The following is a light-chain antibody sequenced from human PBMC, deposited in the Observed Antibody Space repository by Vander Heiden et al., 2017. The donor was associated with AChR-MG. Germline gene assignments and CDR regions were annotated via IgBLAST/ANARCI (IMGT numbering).Light chain of an antibody. CDR1: QGISSY. CDR3: QRLNNNLGA. V-gene: IGKV1-9*01. J-gene: IGKJ3*01. CDR2: GAS. Sequence: DIQLTQSPSFLSASVGDRVTITCRATQGISSYLAWYQQKPGKAPKLLIYGASTLQSGVPSRFSGSGSGTEFTLTISSLQPEDFATYYCQRLNNNLGAFGPGTKVHIK.